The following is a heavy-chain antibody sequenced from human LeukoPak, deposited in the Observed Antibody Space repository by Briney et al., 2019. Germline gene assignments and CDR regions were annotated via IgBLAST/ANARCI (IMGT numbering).Heavy chain of an antibody. J-gene: IGHJ4*02. V-gene: IGHV3-53*01. CDR1: EFTFSSYW. Sequence: GGSLRLSCEASEFTFSSYWMHWVRQAPGKGLEWVSVISSGGNTYYADSVKGRFTISRDNSKNTVFLQMNSLRAEDTAVYYCAREVRGYYFDYWGQGTLVTVSS. CDR3: AREVRGYYFDY. D-gene: IGHD3-22*01. CDR2: ISSGGNT.